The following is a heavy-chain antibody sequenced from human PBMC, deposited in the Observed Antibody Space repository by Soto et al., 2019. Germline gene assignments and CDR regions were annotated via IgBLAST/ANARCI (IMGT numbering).Heavy chain of an antibody. CDR3: AKEHPEYSYAFDY. Sequence: GGSLRLSCAAPGFTFSSYWMHWVRQAPGKGLVWVSRINSDGSSTSYADSVKGRFTISRDNSKNTLYLQMNSLRAEDTAVYYCAKEHPEYSYAFDYWGQGTLVTVSS. V-gene: IGHV3-74*01. D-gene: IGHD5-18*01. CDR2: INSDGSST. CDR1: GFTFSSYW. J-gene: IGHJ4*02.